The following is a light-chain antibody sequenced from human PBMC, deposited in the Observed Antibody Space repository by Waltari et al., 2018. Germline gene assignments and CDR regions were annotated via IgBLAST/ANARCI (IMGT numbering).Light chain of an antibody. V-gene: IGKV1-39*01. CDR3: QQSYTLPYT. Sequence: DIQMTQSPSPLSASVGDRVTIPCRASQTIYNSLNWYQHKPGKAPKLLISYTSTLQSGVPSRFSCRGSGTEFTLTISRLQPEDFGTYYCQQSYTLPYTFGQGTKLDI. CDR1: QTIYNS. CDR2: YTS. J-gene: IGKJ2*01.